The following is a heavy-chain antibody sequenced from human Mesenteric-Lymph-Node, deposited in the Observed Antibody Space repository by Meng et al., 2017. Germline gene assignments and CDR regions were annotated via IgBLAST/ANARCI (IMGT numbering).Heavy chain of an antibody. V-gene: IGHV1-18*01. Sequence: ASVKVSCKVSDYTSTSNGISWVRQAPGQGLEWMGWISAYSNNTKSSEKVQGRVALTTDTSMGTAYMELRNLRCDDTAVYHCARDRDGVYIPTWCDSWGQGTLVTVSS. CDR2: ISAYSNNT. J-gene: IGHJ5*01. D-gene: IGHD5/OR15-5a*01. CDR1: DYTSTSNG. CDR3: ARDRDGVYIPTWCDS.